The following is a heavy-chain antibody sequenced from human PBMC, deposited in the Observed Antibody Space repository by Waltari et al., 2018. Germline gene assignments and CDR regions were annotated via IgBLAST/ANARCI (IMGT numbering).Heavy chain of an antibody. J-gene: IGHJ3*01. CDR3: ATYIGASVGTAAFDV. CDR1: GGSITNNRHN. Sequence: QLQLQESGPGLVKPSETLSLTCSVPGGSITNNRHNWGWICQPPGQGPEWIATISYTGATYSSPSLQSRLTMSRDTSKNQLSLTLGSVTAADTAVYYCATYIGASVGTAAFDVWGQGTMVTVSS. V-gene: IGHV4-39*01. D-gene: IGHD5-12*01. CDR2: ISYTGAT.